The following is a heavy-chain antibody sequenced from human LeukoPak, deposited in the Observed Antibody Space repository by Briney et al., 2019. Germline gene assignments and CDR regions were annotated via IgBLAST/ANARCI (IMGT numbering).Heavy chain of an antibody. V-gene: IGHV4-39*07. CDR3: ARAQTGNIVVVPAAYLNNWFDP. J-gene: IGHJ5*02. Sequence: SETLSLTCTVSGGSISSSSYYWGWIRQPPGKGLEWIGSIYYSGSTYYNPSLKSRVTISVDTSKNQFSLKLSSVTAADMAVYYCARAQTGNIVVVPAAYLNNWFDPWGQGTLVTVSS. CDR1: GGSISSSSYY. CDR2: IYYSGST. D-gene: IGHD2-2*01.